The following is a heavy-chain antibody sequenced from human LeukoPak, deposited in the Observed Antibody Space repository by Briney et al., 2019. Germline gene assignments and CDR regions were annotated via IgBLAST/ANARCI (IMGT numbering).Heavy chain of an antibody. CDR2: IYYSGST. D-gene: IGHD4-11*01. J-gene: IGHJ6*02. Sequence: SETLSLTCTVSGGSISSSSYYWGWIRQPPGKGLEWIGSIYYSGSTYYNPSLKSRVTISVDTSKNQFSLKLSSVTAADTAVYYCARDPGLYSNYDYYYYGMDVWGQGTTVTVSS. CDR3: ARDPGLYSNYDYYYYGMDV. CDR1: GGSISSSSYY. V-gene: IGHV4-39*07.